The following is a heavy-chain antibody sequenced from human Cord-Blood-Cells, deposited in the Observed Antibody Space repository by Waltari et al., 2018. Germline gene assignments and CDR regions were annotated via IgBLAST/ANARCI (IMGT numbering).Heavy chain of an antibody. CDR1: GGSISSGGYY. Sequence: QVQLQESGPGLVKPSQTLSLTCTVSGGSISSGGYYWSWIRPHPGKGLEWIGYIYYSGSTYYNPSLKSRVTISVDTSKNQFSLKLSSVTAADTAVYYCARGIVVVPAAISYFDYWGQGTLVTVSS. J-gene: IGHJ4*02. V-gene: IGHV4-31*03. CDR3: ARGIVVVPAAISYFDY. CDR2: IYYSGST. D-gene: IGHD2-2*02.